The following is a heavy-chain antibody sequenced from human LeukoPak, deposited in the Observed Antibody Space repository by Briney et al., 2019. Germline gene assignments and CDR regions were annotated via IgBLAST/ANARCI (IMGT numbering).Heavy chain of an antibody. D-gene: IGHD4-17*01. J-gene: IGHJ6*04. CDR1: GGSISSYY. Sequence: PSETLSLTCTVSGGSISSYYWSWIRQPPGKGLEWIGYIYYSGSTNYNPSLKSRVTISVDTSKNQFSLKLSSVTAADTAVYYCARALGYGDYGMDVWGKGTTVTVSS. CDR2: IYYSGST. V-gene: IGHV4-59*01. CDR3: ARALGYGDYGMDV.